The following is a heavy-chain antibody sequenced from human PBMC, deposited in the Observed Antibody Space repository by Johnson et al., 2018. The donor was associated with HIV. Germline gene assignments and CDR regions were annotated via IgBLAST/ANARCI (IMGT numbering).Heavy chain of an antibody. CDR1: GLIFSRSW. D-gene: IGHD5-18*01. J-gene: IGHJ3*02. V-gene: IGHV3-74*01. CDR3: ARWVDTTFDI. CDR2: TNSDGSST. Sequence: VQLVESGGGLVQPGGSLRLSCAASGLIFSRSWMHWVRQAPGKGLVWVSRTNSDGSSTTYADSVKGRFTISRDKAKDTLHLQMNSLRAEDTAVYYCARWVDTTFDIWGQGTMVTVSS.